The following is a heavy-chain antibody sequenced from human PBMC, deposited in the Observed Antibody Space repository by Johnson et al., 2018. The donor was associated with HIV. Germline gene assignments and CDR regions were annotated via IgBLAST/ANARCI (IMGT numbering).Heavy chain of an antibody. J-gene: IGHJ3*02. CDR2: IKSKTDGGTT. CDR3: TTDLASDAFDI. V-gene: IGHV3-15*01. Sequence: VQLVESGGGLVKPGGSLRLSCAASGFTFSNAWMSWVRQAPGKGLEWVGRIKSKTDGGTTDYAATVKGRFTISRDDSKNTLYLQMNSLKTEDTAVYYFTTDLASDAFDIWGQGTMVTVSS. CDR1: GFTFSNAW.